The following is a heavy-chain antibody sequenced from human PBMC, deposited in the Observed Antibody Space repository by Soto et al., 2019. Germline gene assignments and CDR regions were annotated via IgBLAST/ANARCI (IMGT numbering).Heavy chain of an antibody. CDR2: IYWDDDK. V-gene: IGHV2-5*02. Sequence: QITLNESGPTQVKPRQTLTLTCTFSGFSLTTSGVGVGWICQSPGKAPEWLALIYWDDDKRYSPSLKSRLTITKDTSKNQVVLTMADLDPADTATYYCAHRVLRTVFGLVTTTAIYFDFWGQGTPVAVSS. CDR1: GFSLTTSGVG. CDR3: AHRVLRTVFGLVTTTAIYFDF. D-gene: IGHD3-3*01. J-gene: IGHJ4*02.